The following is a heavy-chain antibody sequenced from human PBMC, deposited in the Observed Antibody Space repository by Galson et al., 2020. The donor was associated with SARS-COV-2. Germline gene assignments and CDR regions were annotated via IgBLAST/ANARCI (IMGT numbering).Heavy chain of an antibody. CDR1: GYTFNTYD. Sequence: ASVKLSCKTSGYTFNTYDINWARQATGQGLEWMGWMNPNTGDTGYAEKFRGRVSMTRNTSTTTAYMELSSLGLEDRAVYYCARGRRYYGSGSDSRISYYGMDVWGQGASVTVSS. CDR2: MNPNTGDT. D-gene: IGHD3-10*01. V-gene: IGHV1-8*02. J-gene: IGHJ6*02. CDR3: ARGRRYYGSGSDSRISYYGMDV.